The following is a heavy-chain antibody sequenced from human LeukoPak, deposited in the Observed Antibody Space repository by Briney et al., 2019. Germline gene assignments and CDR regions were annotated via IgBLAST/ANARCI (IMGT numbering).Heavy chain of an antibody. V-gene: IGHV1-18*04. CDR2: ISPYNSNT. J-gene: IGHJ4*02. Sequence: SVKVSCKTSAYTFTTYTIAWVRQAPGQGLEWIGWISPYNSNTDYTHKLQGRITVTTDTSPSTAYMELRSLRSDDTVLYYCATGTRQQLDYWGEGTLVSVSS. CDR3: ATGTRQQLDY. CDR1: AYTFTTYT. D-gene: IGHD6-13*01.